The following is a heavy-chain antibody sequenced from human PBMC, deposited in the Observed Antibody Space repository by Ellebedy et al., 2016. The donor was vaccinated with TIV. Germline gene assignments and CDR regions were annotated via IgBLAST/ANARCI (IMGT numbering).Heavy chain of an antibody. Sequence: SETLSLTCTVSGYTVNNGFYWGWIRQPPGKGLEWIGNMYHSGTYYNPSLESRVTISADTSKNQFSLNLISVTDTDTAVYYCAREDTVRGVMDWGQGTLVTVSS. D-gene: IGHD3-10*01. V-gene: IGHV4-38-2*02. CDR1: GYTVNNGFY. CDR3: AREDTVRGVMD. J-gene: IGHJ4*02. CDR2: MYHSGT.